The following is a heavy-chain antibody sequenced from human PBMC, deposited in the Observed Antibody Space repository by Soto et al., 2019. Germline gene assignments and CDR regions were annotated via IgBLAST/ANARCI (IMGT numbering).Heavy chain of an antibody. CDR2: ISAYNGNT. D-gene: IGHD6-19*01. J-gene: IGHJ5*02. V-gene: IGHV1-18*01. CDR3: ARDSSGWYHTGFDP. Sequence: ASVKVSCKASGYTFTSYGISWVRQAPGQGLEWMGWISAYNGNTNYAQKLQGRVTMTTDTSTSTAYMELRSLRSDDTAVYYCARDSSGWYHTGFDPWSQGTLVTVSS. CDR1: GYTFTSYG.